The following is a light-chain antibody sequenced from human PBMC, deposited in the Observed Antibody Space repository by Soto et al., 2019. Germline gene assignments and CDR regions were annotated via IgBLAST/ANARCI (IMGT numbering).Light chain of an antibody. Sequence: DIQMTQSPSSLSASVGDRVTITCRASQSISNYLNWYQQKPGKAPKLLIYAASSLKSGVPSRFSGSGFGTYFTLNISSLQPEDFATYSCQQSYTTLFTFGPGTNVDI. J-gene: IGKJ3*01. CDR3: QQSYTTLFT. CDR2: AAS. CDR1: QSISNY. V-gene: IGKV1-39*01.